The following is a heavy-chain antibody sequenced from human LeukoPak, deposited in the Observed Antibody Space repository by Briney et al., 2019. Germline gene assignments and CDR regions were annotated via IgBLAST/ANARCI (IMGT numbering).Heavy chain of an antibody. CDR2: IYTSGST. D-gene: IGHD5-12*01. J-gene: IGHJ5*02. V-gene: IGHV4-61*02. CDR3: ASSRSAVDKRRRFDP. CDR1: GGSISSGSYY. Sequence: PSQTLSLTCTVSGGSISSGSYYWSWIRQPAGKGLEWIGRIYTSGSTNYNPSLKSRVTISVDTSKNQFSLKLSSVTAADTAVYYCASSRSAVDKRRRFDPWGQGTLVTVSS.